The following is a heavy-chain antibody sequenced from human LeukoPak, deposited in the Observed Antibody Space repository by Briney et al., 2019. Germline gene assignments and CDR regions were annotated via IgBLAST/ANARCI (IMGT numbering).Heavy chain of an antibody. CDR2: ISAYNGNT. CDR3: ALSGSYYNYYGMDV. D-gene: IGHD1-26*01. V-gene: IGHV1-18*04. Sequence: ASVKVSCKASGYTFTSYYMHWVRQAPGQGLEWMGWISAYNGNTNYAQKLQGRVTMTTDTSTSTAYMELRSLRSDDTAVYYCALSGSYYNYYGMDVWGQGTTVTVSS. J-gene: IGHJ6*02. CDR1: GYTFTSYY.